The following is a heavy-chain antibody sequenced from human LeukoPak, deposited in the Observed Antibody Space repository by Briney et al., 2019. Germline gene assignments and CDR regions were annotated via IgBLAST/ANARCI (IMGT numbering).Heavy chain of an antibody. CDR1: GGSISSSSYY. CDR3: ATHYYYDSSGYYS. J-gene: IGHJ4*02. CDR2: IYYSGST. V-gene: IGHV4-39*07. Sequence: SETLSLTCTVSGGSISSSSYYWGWIRQPPGKGLEWIGSIYYSGSTYYNPSLKSRVTISVDTSKNQFSLKLSSVTAADTAVYYCATHYYYDSSGYYSWGQGTLVTVSS. D-gene: IGHD3-22*01.